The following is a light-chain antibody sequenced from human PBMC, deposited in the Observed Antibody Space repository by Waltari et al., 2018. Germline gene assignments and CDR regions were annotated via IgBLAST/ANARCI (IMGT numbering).Light chain of an antibody. J-gene: IGLJ2*01. V-gene: IGLV2-14*03. CDR1: SSDVGAYNY. CDR2: DVS. Sequence: QSALTQPASVSGSPGQSLTISCTGTSSDVGAYNYVSWYQQHPGKVPKLMIYDVSQRPSGISSRFSASKSGNAASLTIAGLQCEDEADYYCSSYRSDNTLIFGGGTKLTVL. CDR3: SSYRSDNTLI.